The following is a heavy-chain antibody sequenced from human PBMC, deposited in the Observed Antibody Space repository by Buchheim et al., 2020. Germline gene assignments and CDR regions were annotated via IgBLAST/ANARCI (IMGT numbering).Heavy chain of an antibody. V-gene: IGHV4-34*02. CDR1: GGSFIGYY. Sequence: QVQLQQWGAGLLKPSETLSLTCAEYGGSFIGYYWSWIRQPPGKGLEWIGEINQSGNTNYNPSLSSRVIMLLDTSNNQFSFRPSSVTAADTAMYYCARGGTYEILGSWGQGTL. CDR2: INQSGNT. D-gene: IGHD3-9*01. J-gene: IGHJ5*02. CDR3: ARGGTYEILGS.